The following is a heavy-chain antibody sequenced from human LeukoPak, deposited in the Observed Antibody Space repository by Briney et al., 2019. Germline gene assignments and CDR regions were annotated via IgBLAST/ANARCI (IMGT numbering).Heavy chain of an antibody. CDR1: GGSISSVSYY. D-gene: IGHD4-17*01. CDR3: ARDDYGDYYFDY. J-gene: IGHJ4*02. Sequence: SQTLSLTCTVSGGSISSVSYYGTWIRQPPGRGLEWIGRIYTSGSTNYNPSLKSRVTISVDTSKNQFSLKLSSVTAADTAVYYCARDDYGDYYFDYWGQGTLVTVSS. CDR2: IYTSGST. V-gene: IGHV4-61*02.